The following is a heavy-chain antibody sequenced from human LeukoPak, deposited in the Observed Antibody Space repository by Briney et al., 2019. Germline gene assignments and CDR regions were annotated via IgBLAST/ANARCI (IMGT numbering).Heavy chain of an antibody. D-gene: IGHD3-22*01. V-gene: IGHV4-4*02. Sequence: SGTLSLTCAASGGSISSSNWWSWVRQPPGKGLEWIGEIYHSGSTNYNPSLKSRVTISVDKSKNQFSLKLSSVTAADTAVYYCARKIVVVTPGNYYYYYYMDVWGKGTTVTVSS. CDR1: GGSISSSNW. CDR2: IYHSGST. J-gene: IGHJ6*03. CDR3: ARKIVVVTPGNYYYYYYMDV.